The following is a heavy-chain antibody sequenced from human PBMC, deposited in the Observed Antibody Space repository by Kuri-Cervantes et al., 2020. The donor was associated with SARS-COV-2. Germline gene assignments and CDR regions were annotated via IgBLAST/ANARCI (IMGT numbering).Heavy chain of an antibody. D-gene: IGHD3-16*01. CDR2: MNPNSGGT. Sequence: ASVKVSCKASGYTFTDYYMHWVRQAPGQGLEWMGWMNPNSGGTNSAQKFQGWVIMTRDTSITTAYMELSRLRSDDTAVYYCARGPSWNYIWGNYCGGWDTFDIWGQGTMVTVSS. CDR1: GYTFTDYY. J-gene: IGHJ3*02. V-gene: IGHV1-2*04. CDR3: ARGPSWNYIWGNYCGGWDTFDI.